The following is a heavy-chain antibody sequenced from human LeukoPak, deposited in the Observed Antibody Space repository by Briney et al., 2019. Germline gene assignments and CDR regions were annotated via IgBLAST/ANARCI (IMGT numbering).Heavy chain of an antibody. CDR3: AREEAVARYGMDV. CDR2: IKQDGSEK. CDR1: GFTFSNYW. V-gene: IGHV3-7*05. Sequence: TGGSLRLSCAVSGFTFSNYWMSWVRQAPGKGLEWVANIKQDGSEKYYVDSVKGRFTISRDNVKNSLYLQMNSLRAEDTAVYYCAREEAVARYGMDVWGQGTTVTVSS. J-gene: IGHJ6*02. D-gene: IGHD6-19*01.